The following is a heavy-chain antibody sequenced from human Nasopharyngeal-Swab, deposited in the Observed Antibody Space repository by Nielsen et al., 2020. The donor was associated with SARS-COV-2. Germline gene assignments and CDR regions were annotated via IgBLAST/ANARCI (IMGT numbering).Heavy chain of an antibody. CDR1: GFTFSSYW. D-gene: IGHD1-26*01. Sequence: GESLKISCAASGFTFSSYWMSWVRQAPGKGLEWVANIKQDGSEKCYVDSVKGRFTISRDNAKNSLYLQMNSLRAEDTAVYYCARDLVVGATTSAYYYYYGMDVWGQGTTVTVSS. CDR3: ARDLVVGATTSAYYYYYGMDV. J-gene: IGHJ6*02. V-gene: IGHV3-7*01. CDR2: IKQDGSEK.